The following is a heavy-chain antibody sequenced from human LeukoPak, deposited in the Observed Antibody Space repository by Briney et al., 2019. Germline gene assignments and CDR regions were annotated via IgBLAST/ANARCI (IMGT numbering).Heavy chain of an antibody. D-gene: IGHD3-22*01. Sequence: GRSLRLSCAASGFTFSSYAMHWVRQAPGKGLEWVAVISYDGSNKYYADSVKGRFTISRDNSKNTLYLQMNSLRAEDTAVYYCARAAYDSSGLFDYWGQGTLVTVSS. CDR2: ISYDGSNK. CDR1: GFTFSSYA. V-gene: IGHV3-30*04. J-gene: IGHJ4*02. CDR3: ARAAYDSSGLFDY.